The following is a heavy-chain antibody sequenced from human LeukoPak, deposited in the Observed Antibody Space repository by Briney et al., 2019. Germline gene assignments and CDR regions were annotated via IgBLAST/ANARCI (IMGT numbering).Heavy chain of an antibody. D-gene: IGHD6-13*01. V-gene: IGHV3-21*01. J-gene: IGHJ4*02. CDR3: ARVAEAAAFDY. Sequence: GGSLRLSCAASGFTFDDYGMSWVRQAPGKGLEWVSSISSNSRYTYYADSVKGRFTISRDNAKSSLYLQMNSLRADDTAVYYCARVAEAAAFDYWGQGTPVTVSS. CDR2: ISSNSRYT. CDR1: GFTFDDYG.